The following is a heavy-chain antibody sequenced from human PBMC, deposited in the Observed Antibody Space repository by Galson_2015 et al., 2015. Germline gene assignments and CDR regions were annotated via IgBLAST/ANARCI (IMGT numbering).Heavy chain of an antibody. CDR3: AKDWARDPDYDSSGYYYVVFAFDI. J-gene: IGHJ3*02. CDR2: ISGSGGST. Sequence: SLRLSCAASGFTFSSYAMSWVRPAPGKGLEWVSAISGSGGSTYYADSVKGRFTISRDNSKNTLYLQMNSLRAEDTAVYYCAKDWARDPDYDSSGYYYVVFAFDIWGQGTMVTVSS. CDR1: GFTFSSYA. V-gene: IGHV3-23*01. D-gene: IGHD3-22*01.